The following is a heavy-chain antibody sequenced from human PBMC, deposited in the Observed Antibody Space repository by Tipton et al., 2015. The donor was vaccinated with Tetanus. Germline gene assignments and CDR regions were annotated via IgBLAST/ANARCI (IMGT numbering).Heavy chain of an antibody. Sequence: GLVKPSQTLSLTCTVSGGSISSGDYYWSWIRQPPGKGLEWIGDIFYSGNSIPNPSFRSRVTMSADTSRTLFSLTLMSVTAADTAVYFCARGLIDDFLGSRIYFDSWGPGTLVPVSS. V-gene: IGHV4-61*08. J-gene: IGHJ4*02. D-gene: IGHD3-16*01. CDR2: IFYSGNS. CDR3: ARGLIDDFLGSRIYFDS. CDR1: GGSISSGDYY.